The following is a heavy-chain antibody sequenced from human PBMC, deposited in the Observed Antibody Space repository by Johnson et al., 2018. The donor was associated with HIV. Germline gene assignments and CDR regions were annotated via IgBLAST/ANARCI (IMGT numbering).Heavy chain of an antibody. CDR3: ARGNTFDI. V-gene: IGHV3-66*01. J-gene: IGHJ3*02. CDR2: IFSVGGA. CDR1: GFTVSSNY. Sequence: VQLVESGGGVVQPGRSLRLSCAASGFTVSSNYMSWVRQAPGKGLEWVSVIFSVGGAYYPGSVKGRFTISRDHAKNSLHLQMNSLTAGDTAVYYCARGNTFDIWGQGTLVTVSS.